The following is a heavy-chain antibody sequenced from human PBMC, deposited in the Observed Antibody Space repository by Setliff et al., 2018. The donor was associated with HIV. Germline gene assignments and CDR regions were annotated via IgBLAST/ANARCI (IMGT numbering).Heavy chain of an antibody. CDR3: ARAPSYRSSWEYYFDY. V-gene: IGHV4-4*09. CDR2: IYTSKGT. D-gene: IGHD6-13*01. J-gene: IGHJ4*02. Sequence: SETLSLTCTVSGGSISGYHWNWLRQTPGKGLEWIGYIYTSKGTNYNHSLRTRVIISVDTSNQFSLELSSVTAADAAVYYCARAPSYRSSWEYYFDYWGQGILVTVSS. CDR1: GGSISGYH.